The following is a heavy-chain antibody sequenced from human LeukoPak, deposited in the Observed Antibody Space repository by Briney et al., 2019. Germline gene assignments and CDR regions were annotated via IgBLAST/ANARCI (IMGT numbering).Heavy chain of an antibody. CDR1: GGSISSYY. CDR3: ARVDPPSYDILTGYLAY. J-gene: IGHJ4*02. V-gene: IGHV4-59*01. D-gene: IGHD3-9*01. Sequence: SETLSLTCTVSGGSISSYYWSWIRQPPGKGLEWIGYIYYSGSTNYNPSLKSRVTISVDTSKNQFSLKLSTVTAADTAVYYCARVDPPSYDILTGYLAYWGQGTLVTVSS. CDR2: IYYSGST.